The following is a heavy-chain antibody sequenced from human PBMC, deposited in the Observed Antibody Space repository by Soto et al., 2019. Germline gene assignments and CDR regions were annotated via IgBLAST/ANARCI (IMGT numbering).Heavy chain of an antibody. J-gene: IGHJ5*02. V-gene: IGHV3-64D*06. Sequence: GGCLRLSCSASGFTFRSYAMHWVRQAPGKGLDYVSAISSNGGSTYYADSVKGRFTISRDNSKNTLYLQMSSLRAEDTAVYYCVKAELPLIAAAGHIDWFDPWGQGTLVTVSS. CDR1: GFTFRSYA. CDR2: ISSNGGST. D-gene: IGHD6-13*01. CDR3: VKAELPLIAAAGHIDWFDP.